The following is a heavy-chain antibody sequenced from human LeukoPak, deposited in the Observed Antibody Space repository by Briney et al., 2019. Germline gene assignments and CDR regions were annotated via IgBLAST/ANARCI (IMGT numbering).Heavy chain of an antibody. CDR3: TTIGIWFGEVFGFDY. J-gene: IGHJ4*02. D-gene: IGHD3-10*01. CDR1: GLSFNDAW. Sequence: GGSLRLSCAASGLSFNDAWMSWVRQAPGKGLEWVGRIKSKTDGGTTDYAAPVKGRFTISRDDSKNTLYLQMNSLKTEDTAVYYCTTIGIWFGEVFGFDYWGQGTLVTVSS. V-gene: IGHV3-15*01. CDR2: IKSKTDGGTT.